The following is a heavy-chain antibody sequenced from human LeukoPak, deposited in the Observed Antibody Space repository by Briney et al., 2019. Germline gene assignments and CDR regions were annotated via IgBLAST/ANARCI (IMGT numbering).Heavy chain of an antibody. CDR3: ARAFSGSGSYYSEMLYYYYYMDV. Sequence: PSETLSLTCTVSGGSISSGSYYWSWIRQPAGKGLEWIGRIYTSGSTNCNPSLKSRVTISVDTSKNQISLKLNSVTAADTAVYYCARAFSGSGSYYSEMLYYYYYMDVWGKGTTVTISS. CDR1: GGSISSGSYY. CDR2: IYTSGST. J-gene: IGHJ6*03. D-gene: IGHD3-10*01. V-gene: IGHV4-61*02.